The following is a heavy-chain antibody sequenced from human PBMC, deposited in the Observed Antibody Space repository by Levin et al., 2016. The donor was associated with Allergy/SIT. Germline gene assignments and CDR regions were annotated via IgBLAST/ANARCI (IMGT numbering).Heavy chain of an antibody. J-gene: IGHJ4*02. CDR3: ARDHITMVRGVITSLLRD. D-gene: IGHD3-10*01. CDR1: GGSISSSNW. CDR2: IYHSGST. Sequence: SETLSLTCAVSGGSISSSNWWSWVRQPPGKGLEWIGEIYHSGSTNYNPSLKSRVTISVDKSKNQFSLKLSSVTAADTAVYYCARDHITMVRGVITSLLRDWGQGTLVTVSS. V-gene: IGHV4-4*02.